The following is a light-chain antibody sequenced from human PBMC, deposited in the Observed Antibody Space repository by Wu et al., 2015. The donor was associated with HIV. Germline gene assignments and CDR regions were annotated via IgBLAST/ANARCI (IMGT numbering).Light chain of an antibody. V-gene: IGKV3-20*01. CDR3: QQYGSSPTT. CDR1: QSVSSSY. J-gene: IGKJ1*01. Sequence: EIVMTQSPVTLSVSPGERVTLSCRASQSVSSSYLAWYQQKPGQAPRLLIYGASSRATGIPDRFSGSGSGTDFTLTISRLEPEDFAVYYCQQYGSSPTTFGQGTKVEIK. CDR2: GAS.